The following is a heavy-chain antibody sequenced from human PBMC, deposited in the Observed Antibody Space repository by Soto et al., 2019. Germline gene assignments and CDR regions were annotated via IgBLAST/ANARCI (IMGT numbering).Heavy chain of an antibody. J-gene: IGHJ4*02. CDR2: INTYSGKT. V-gene: IGHV1-18*01. Sequence: QVQLVQSGPEVKKPGASVKVSCKASGYTFVIYSIPWVRQAPGQGLEWLGGINTYSGKTYYAQKVQGRDTLTTDTSTSTDDVDMRSIRSDDTAVYYCARRCGYPSASTGFDYWGQGTLVSVSS. CDR1: GYTFVIYS. D-gene: IGHD3-22*01. CDR3: ARRCGYPSASTGFDY.